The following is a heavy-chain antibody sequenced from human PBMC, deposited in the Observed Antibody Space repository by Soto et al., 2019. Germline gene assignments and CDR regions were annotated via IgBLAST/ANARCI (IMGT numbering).Heavy chain of an antibody. CDR3: ARGSRMRIPAASGRDYYYQGLDV. D-gene: IGHD2-15*01. Sequence: QVQLQQCGAGLLKPSETLSLNCAVYGGSFSGYYWSWIRQPPGKGLEWIGEINHRGSINYNPSLKSRATMSVDTSKNQFSLKINAVTAADTAVSYCARGSRMRIPAASGRDYYYQGLDVWGQGTAVTVSS. CDR1: GGSFSGYY. CDR2: INHRGSI. J-gene: IGHJ6*02. V-gene: IGHV4-34*01.